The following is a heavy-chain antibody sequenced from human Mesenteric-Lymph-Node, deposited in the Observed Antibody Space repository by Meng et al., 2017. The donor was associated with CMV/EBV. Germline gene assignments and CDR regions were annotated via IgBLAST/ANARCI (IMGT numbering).Heavy chain of an antibody. J-gene: IGHJ4*02. CDR2: IKQDGSEK. D-gene: IGHD1-26*01. CDR1: GFSFSNYW. Sequence: GGSLRLSCVASGFSFSNYWMSWVHQAPGKGLEWVANIKQDGSEKYYVDSVKGRFTISRDNAKNTLFLQMSSLRGEDTAVYYCVVGATSYFDYWGQGTLVTVSS. V-gene: IGHV3-7*01. CDR3: VVGATSYFDY.